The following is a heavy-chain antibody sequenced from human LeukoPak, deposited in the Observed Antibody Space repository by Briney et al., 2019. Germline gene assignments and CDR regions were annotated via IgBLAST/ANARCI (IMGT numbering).Heavy chain of an antibody. J-gene: IGHJ4*02. CDR1: GFSFNNYA. CDR2: ISVSGGTT. D-gene: IGHD5-18*01. Sequence: GGSLRLSCAASGFSFNNYAMSWVRQAPGKGLEWVSGISVSGGTTYYADSVKGRFTISRDNSKNSLYLQMNSLRDEDTAVYYCARLGDTAMGNDYWGQGTLVTVSS. V-gene: IGHV3-23*01. CDR3: ARLGDTAMGNDY.